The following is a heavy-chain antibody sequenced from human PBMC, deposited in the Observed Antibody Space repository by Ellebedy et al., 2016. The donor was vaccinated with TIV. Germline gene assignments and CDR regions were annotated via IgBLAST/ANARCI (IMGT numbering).Heavy chain of an antibody. D-gene: IGHD5-24*01. CDR2: INPSGGST. CDR3: ATRRDGYNLFDY. Sequence: ASVKVSXXASGYTFTSYYMHWVRQAPGQGLEWMGIINPSGGSTSYAQKFQGRVTMTRDTSTSTVYMELSSLRSEDTAVYYCATRRDGYNLFDYWGQGTLVTVSS. V-gene: IGHV1-46*01. J-gene: IGHJ4*02. CDR1: GYTFTSYY.